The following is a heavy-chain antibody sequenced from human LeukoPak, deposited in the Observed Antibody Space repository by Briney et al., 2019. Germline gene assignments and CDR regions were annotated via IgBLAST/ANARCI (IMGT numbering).Heavy chain of an antibody. Sequence: GGSLRLSCAASGFTFSSYAMSWVRQAPGKGLEWVSGISGRGGSTYYADSVKGRFTISRDDSKNTMYLQMNSLRAEDTAVYYCAKRGAYSPPYWGQGTLVTVSS. D-gene: IGHD5-18*01. CDR3: AKRGAYSPPY. V-gene: IGHV3-23*01. CDR1: GFTFSSYA. J-gene: IGHJ4*02. CDR2: ISGRGGST.